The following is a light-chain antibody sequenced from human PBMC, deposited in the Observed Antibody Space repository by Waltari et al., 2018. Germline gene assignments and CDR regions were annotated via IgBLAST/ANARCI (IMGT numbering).Light chain of an antibody. CDR3: QQTSSWPLT. V-gene: IGKV3-11*01. CDR2: DAS. J-gene: IGKJ4*01. Sequence: VLTQSPATLSLSPGPRATLSCRASQSVSINLGWYQQKLGQPPRLLIYDASNRATGIPARFSASGSGTDFTLTISSLEPEDFAVYFCQQTSSWPLTFGGGTKVEIK. CDR1: QSVSIN.